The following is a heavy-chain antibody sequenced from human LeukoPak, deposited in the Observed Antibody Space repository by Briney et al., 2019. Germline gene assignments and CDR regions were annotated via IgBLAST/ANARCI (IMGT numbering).Heavy chain of an antibody. CDR1: GGSFSSYA. CDR2: IIPIFGTP. J-gene: IGHJ4*02. Sequence: GSSVKVSCKTSGGSFSSYAINWVRQAPGQGLEWVGGIIPIFGTPNYAQKFQGRVTITADESTSTVYMELSSLRSEDTAVYYCARKQYYDSGNFDFWGQGTLVTVSS. V-gene: IGHV1-69*01. D-gene: IGHD3-10*01. CDR3: ARKQYYDSGNFDF.